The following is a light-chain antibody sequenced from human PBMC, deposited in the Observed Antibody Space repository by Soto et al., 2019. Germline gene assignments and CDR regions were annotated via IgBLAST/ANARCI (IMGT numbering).Light chain of an antibody. CDR2: DVS. Sequence: QSALTQPRSVSGSPGQSVTISCTGISSDVGGYKYVSWYQQHPGKAPKLMIYDVSKRPSGVPDRFSGSKSGNTASLTISGLQAEDEADYYCCSYAGSFVVFGGGTKVTVL. V-gene: IGLV2-11*01. CDR3: CSYAGSFVV. J-gene: IGLJ2*01. CDR1: SSDVGGYKY.